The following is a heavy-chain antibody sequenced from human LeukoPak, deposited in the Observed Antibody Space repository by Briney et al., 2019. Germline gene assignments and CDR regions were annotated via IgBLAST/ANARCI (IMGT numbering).Heavy chain of an antibody. D-gene: IGHD2-15*01. CDR1: GYTFTGYY. J-gene: IGHJ4*02. V-gene: IGHV1-2*06. CDR3: ARTLDCSGGSCLPFDY. Sequence: ASVKVSCKAFGYTFTGYYMHWVRQAPGQGLEWMGRINPNSGGTNYAQKFQGRVTMTRDTSISTAYMELSRLRSDDTAVYYCARTLDCSGGSCLPFDYWGQGTLVTVSS. CDR2: INPNSGGT.